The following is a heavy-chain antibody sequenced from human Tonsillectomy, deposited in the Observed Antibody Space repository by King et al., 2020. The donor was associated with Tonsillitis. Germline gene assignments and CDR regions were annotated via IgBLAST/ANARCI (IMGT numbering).Heavy chain of an antibody. CDR2: IYYSGST. J-gene: IGHJ6*04. V-gene: IGHV4-59*08. CDR1: GGSISSYY. CDR3: ARHSPLWFDYDSSGYYAGPPDV. D-gene: IGHD3-22*01. Sequence: VQLQESGPGLVKPSETLSLTCTVSGGSISSYYWSWIRQPPGKGLEWIGYIYYSGSTNYNPSLKSRVTISVDTSKNQFSLKLSSVTAADTAVYYCARHSPLWFDYDSSGYYAGPPDVWGKGTTVTVSS.